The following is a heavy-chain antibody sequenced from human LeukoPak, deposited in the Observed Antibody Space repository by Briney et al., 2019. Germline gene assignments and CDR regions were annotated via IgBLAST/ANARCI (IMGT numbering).Heavy chain of an antibody. CDR2: IYYSGST. Sequence: PSETLSLTCTVSGGSISSGDYYWSWIRQPPGKGLEWIGYIYYSGSTYYNPSLKSRVTISVDTSKNQFSLKLSSVTAADTAVYYCARGYYDSSGYYYGRDNWFDPWGQGTLVTVSS. CDR3: ARGYYDSSGYYYGRDNWFDP. J-gene: IGHJ5*02. D-gene: IGHD3-22*01. CDR1: GGSISSGDYY. V-gene: IGHV4-30-4*01.